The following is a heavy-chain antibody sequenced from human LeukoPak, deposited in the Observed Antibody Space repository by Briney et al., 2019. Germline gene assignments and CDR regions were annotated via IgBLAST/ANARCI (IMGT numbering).Heavy chain of an antibody. CDR1: GFTFTNYA. Sequence: GGSLRLSCAASGFTFTNYAMSWVRQTPGKGLEWVAATVGSRPDTYHADSVKGRFTISRDNSKNTLYLQMNSLRAEDTAVYYCAKDRWTEVDAFDIWGQGTMVTVSS. CDR3: AKDRWTEVDAFDI. V-gene: IGHV3-23*01. D-gene: IGHD1-1*01. J-gene: IGHJ3*02. CDR2: TVGSRPDT.